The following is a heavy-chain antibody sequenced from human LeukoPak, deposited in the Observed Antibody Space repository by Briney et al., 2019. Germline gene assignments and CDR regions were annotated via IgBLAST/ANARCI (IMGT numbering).Heavy chain of an antibody. CDR3: VKDFGGNSDY. Sequence: GSLRLSCAASRFNVNNYWMHWVRQAPGKGLVWVSRINEDGRVTSYAGSVRGRFTISRDSVENTLHLQMNSLRAEDTAVYYCVKDFGGNSDYWGQGTLVTVSS. CDR1: RFNVNNYW. CDR2: INEDGRVT. J-gene: IGHJ4*02. D-gene: IGHD4-23*01. V-gene: IGHV3-74*01.